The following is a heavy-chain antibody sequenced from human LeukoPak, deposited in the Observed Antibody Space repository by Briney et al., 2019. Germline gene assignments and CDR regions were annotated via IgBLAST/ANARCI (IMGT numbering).Heavy chain of an antibody. J-gene: IGHJ4*02. CDR3: TRDIAYRSGYLELY. D-gene: IGHD3-22*01. Sequence: QTGGSLRLSCTASGFTFGDYAMSWFRQAPGKGLEWVGFIRSKAYGGTTEYAASVKGRFTISRDDSKSIAYLQMNSLKTEDTAVYYYTRDIAYRSGYLELYWGQGTLVTVSS. CDR2: IRSKAYGGTT. V-gene: IGHV3-49*03. CDR1: GFTFGDYA.